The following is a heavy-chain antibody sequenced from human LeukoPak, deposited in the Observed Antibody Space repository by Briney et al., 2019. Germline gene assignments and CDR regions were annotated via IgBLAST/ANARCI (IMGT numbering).Heavy chain of an antibody. CDR1: GFTFSSYW. CDR3: ARGATITMVRGVISY. D-gene: IGHD3-10*01. Sequence: GGSLRLSCAASGFTFSSYWMSWVRQAPGKGLEWVANIKQDGSEKYYVDSVKGRLTISRDNAKNSLYLQMNSLRAEDTAVYYCARGATITMVRGVISYWGQGTLVTVSS. V-gene: IGHV3-7*01. CDR2: IKQDGSEK. J-gene: IGHJ4*02.